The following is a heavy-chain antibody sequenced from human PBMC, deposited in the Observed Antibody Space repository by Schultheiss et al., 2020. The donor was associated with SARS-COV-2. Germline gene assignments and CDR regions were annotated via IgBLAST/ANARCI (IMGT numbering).Heavy chain of an antibody. Sequence: SQTLSLTCTVSGGSVSSGSYSWNWIRQPPGKGLEWIGYIYYSGSTNYNPSLKSRVTISVDTSKNQFSLKLSSVTAADTAVYYCARVGVNSAFDGGWFDPWGQGSLVTVSS. CDR2: IYYSGST. J-gene: IGHJ5*02. D-gene: IGHD5-12*01. CDR3: ARVGVNSAFDGGWFDP. V-gene: IGHV4-61*01. CDR1: GGSVSSGSYS.